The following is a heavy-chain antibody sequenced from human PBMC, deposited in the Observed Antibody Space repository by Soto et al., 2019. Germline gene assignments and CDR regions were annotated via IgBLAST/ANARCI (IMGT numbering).Heavy chain of an antibody. J-gene: IGHJ4*02. CDR1: GFTFSSYW. CDR3: ARDRSSGWYYY. Sequence: EVQRVESGGGLVQPGGSLRLSCGASGFTFSSYWMSWVRQAPGKGLEWVASIKQDGSEKYYVDSVKGRFTISRDNAKNSLYLQMNSLRAEDTAVYYCARDRSSGWYYYWGQGTLVTVSS. V-gene: IGHV3-7*05. CDR2: IKQDGSEK. D-gene: IGHD6-19*01.